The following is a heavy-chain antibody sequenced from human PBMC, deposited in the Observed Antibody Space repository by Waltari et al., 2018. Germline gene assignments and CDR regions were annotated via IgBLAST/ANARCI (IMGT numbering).Heavy chain of an antibody. Sequence: EVQLVESGGDLVRPGGSLRLSCAASGFSFSNAWMSWVRQAPGKGLWWVGRIKSKTDGGTTDYAAPVKGRFTISRDDSENPLYLQMNSLKTEYTAVYYCTTLFGDFWSGYFFDYWGQGTLVTVSS. J-gene: IGHJ4*02. CDR2: IKSKTDGGTT. CDR3: TTLFGDFWSGYFFDY. D-gene: IGHD3-3*01. V-gene: IGHV3-15*01. CDR1: GFSFSNAW.